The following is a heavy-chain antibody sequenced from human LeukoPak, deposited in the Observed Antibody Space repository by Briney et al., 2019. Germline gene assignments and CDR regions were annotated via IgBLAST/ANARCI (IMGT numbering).Heavy chain of an antibody. CDR2: ISGSGGST. CDR3: ARGLVYYYDSTAYFLDY. J-gene: IGHJ4*02. D-gene: IGHD3-22*01. CDR1: GFTFSSYD. Sequence: GGSLRLSCAASGFTFSSYDMSWVRQAPGKGLEWVSAISGSGGSTYYADSVKGRFTISRDNSKNTLYLQMNSLRPEDTAVYYCARGLVYYYDSTAYFLDYWGQGTLVTVSS. V-gene: IGHV3-23*01.